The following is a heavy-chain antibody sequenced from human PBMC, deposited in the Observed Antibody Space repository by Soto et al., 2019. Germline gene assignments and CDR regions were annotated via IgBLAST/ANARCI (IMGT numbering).Heavy chain of an antibody. CDR3: ARETWDY. Sequence: SETLSLTXAVYGGSFSGYYWSWIRQPPGKGLEWIGEINHSGSTNYNPSLKSRVTISVDTSKNQFSLKLSSVTAADTAVYYCARETWDYWGQGTLVTVSS. J-gene: IGHJ4*02. CDR1: GGSFSGYY. V-gene: IGHV4-34*01. CDR2: INHSGST.